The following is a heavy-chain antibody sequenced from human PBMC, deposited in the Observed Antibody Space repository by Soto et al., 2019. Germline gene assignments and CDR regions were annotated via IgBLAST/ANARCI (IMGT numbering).Heavy chain of an antibody. CDR1: GFIFSDYA. V-gene: IGHV3-48*02. D-gene: IGHD5-18*01. Sequence: EVQLVESGGGLVQPGGSLRLSCGASGFIFSDYAMNWVRQAPGKGLEWVSYIGGSTSPIYYADSVRGRFTISRDNAKNALYLQLNSLRDVDTAVYYCARARYSFGYDFDYWGQGTLVSVSS. CDR2: IGGSTSPI. J-gene: IGHJ4*02. CDR3: ARARYSFGYDFDY.